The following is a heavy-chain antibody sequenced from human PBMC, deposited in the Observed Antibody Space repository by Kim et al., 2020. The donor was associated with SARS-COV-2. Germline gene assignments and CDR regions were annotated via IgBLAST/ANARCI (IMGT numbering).Heavy chain of an antibody. Sequence: GESLKISCKGSGYSFTSYWIGWVRQMPGKGLEWMGIIYPGDSDTRYSPSFQGQVTISADKSISTAYLQWSSLKASDTAMYYCARLGDGYNKPPYYYYYGMDVWGQGTTVTVSS. CDR3: ARLGDGYNKPPYYYYYGMDV. CDR1: GYSFTSYW. D-gene: IGHD5-12*01. CDR2: IYPGDSDT. V-gene: IGHV5-51*01. J-gene: IGHJ6*02.